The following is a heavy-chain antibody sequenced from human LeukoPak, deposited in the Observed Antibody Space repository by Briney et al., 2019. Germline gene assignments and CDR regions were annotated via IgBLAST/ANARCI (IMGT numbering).Heavy chain of an antibody. CDR1: GGSISSGSYY. V-gene: IGHV4-61*02. CDR3: ARIEVGATPAYFDY. J-gene: IGHJ4*02. Sequence: SQTLSLTCTVSGGSISSGSYYWSWIRQPAGKGPEWIGRIYTSGSTNYNPSLKSRVTISVDTSKNQFSLKLSSVTAADTAVYYCARIEVGATPAYFDYWGQGTLVTVSS. D-gene: IGHD1-26*01. CDR2: IYTSGST.